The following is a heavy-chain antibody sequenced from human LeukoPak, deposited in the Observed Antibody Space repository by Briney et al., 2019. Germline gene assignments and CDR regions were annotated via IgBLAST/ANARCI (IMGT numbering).Heavy chain of an antibody. CDR1: GFTFSSYG. V-gene: IGHV3-30*02. J-gene: IGHJ5*02. D-gene: IGHD5-18*01. CDR3: AKDLIRAKYSYGASS. CDR2: IWYDGSNK. Sequence: GGSLRLSCAASGFTFSSYGMHWVRQAPGKGLEWVAVIWYDGSNKYYADSVKGRFTISRDNSKNTLYLQMNSLRAEDTAVYYCAKDLIRAKYSYGASSWGQGTLVTVSS.